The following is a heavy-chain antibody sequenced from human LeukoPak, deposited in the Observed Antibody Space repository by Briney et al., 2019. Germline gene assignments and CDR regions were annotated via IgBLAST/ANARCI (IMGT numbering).Heavy chain of an antibody. D-gene: IGHD3-16*02. CDR1: GYTFTSYD. CDR2: MNPNSGAT. Sequence: GASVKVSCKASGYTFTSYDFNWLRQATGQGPEWMGWMNPNSGATGYAQKFQGRVTITADESTSTAYMELSSLRSEDTAVYYCARAPGGITFGGVIVPFDYWGQGTLVTVSS. CDR3: ARAPGGITFGGVIVPFDY. J-gene: IGHJ4*02. V-gene: IGHV1-8*01.